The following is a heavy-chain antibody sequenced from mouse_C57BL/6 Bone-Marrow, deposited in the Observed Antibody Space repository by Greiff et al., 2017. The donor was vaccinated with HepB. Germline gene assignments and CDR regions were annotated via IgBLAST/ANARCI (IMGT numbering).Heavy chain of an antibody. D-gene: IGHD2-4*01. CDR3: ARRRDDYDPYYFDY. CDR1: GYTFTSYW. J-gene: IGHJ2*01. V-gene: IGHV1-55*01. Sequence: QVQLQQSGAELVKPGASVKMSCKASGYTFTSYWITWVKQRPGQGLEWIGDIYPGSGSTNYNEKFKSKATLTVDTSSSTAYMQLSSLTSEDSAVYYCARRRDDYDPYYFDYWGQGTTLTVSS. CDR2: IYPGSGST.